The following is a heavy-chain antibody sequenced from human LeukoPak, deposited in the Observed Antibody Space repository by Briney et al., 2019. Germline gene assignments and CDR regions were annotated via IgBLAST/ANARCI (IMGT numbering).Heavy chain of an antibody. J-gene: IGHJ3*02. V-gene: IGHV4-59*01. Sequence: SETLSLTCTVSGGSTSSNYWSWIRQPPGKGLEWIGYICYSGSTNYNPSLKSRVTISIDTSKNQFSLKLSSMTAADTAVYYCARDGGTYAGGTFDIWGQGTMVTVSS. CDR2: ICYSGST. CDR1: GGSTSSNY. D-gene: IGHD1-26*01. CDR3: ARDGGTYAGGTFDI.